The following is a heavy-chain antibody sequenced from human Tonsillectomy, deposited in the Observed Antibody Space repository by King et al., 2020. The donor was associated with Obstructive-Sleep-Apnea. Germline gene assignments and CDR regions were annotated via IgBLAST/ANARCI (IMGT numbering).Heavy chain of an antibody. CDR2: ISYDGSST. CDR1: GFTFSAYA. CDR3: ARDRTQWLDRVLGY. D-gene: IGHD6-19*01. J-gene: IGHJ4*02. Sequence: VQLVESGGGVVQPGRSLRLSCAASGFTFSAYAMHWVRQAPGKGLEWVALISYDGSSTYSADSVKGRFTISRDNSKNTLYLQMNSLRAEDTAVYYCARDRTQWLDRVLGYWGQGTLVTVSS. V-gene: IGHV3-30-3*01.